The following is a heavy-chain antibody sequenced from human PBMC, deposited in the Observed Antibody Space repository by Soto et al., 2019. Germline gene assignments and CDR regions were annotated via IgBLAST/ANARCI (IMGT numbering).Heavy chain of an antibody. CDR1: GFTFSNAW. D-gene: IGHD5-12*01. J-gene: IGHJ4*02. CDR2: VKSKTDGGTI. Sequence: EVQLVESGGGLVKPGGSLRLSCAASGFTFSNAWMTWVRQAPGKGLEWVGRVKSKTDGGTIDYAAPVQDRFTISRDDSKNTLYLQMNSLKPEDTAVYYCIGTYSGSSMRFDYWGQGTLVTVSS. CDR3: IGTYSGSSMRFDY. V-gene: IGHV3-15*01.